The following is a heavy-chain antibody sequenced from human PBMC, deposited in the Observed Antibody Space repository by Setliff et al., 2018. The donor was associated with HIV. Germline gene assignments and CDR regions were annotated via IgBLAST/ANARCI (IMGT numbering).Heavy chain of an antibody. V-gene: IGHV3-48*01. J-gene: IGHJ4*02. D-gene: IGHD3-22*01. Sequence: GGSLRLSCAASGFTFSSYSMNWVRQAPGKGLEWVSYISSSRNTIYYADSVKGRFTISRDNAKNSLYLQMNSLRAEDTAVYYCARDREYYDSSGSYYFDYWGQGTLVTVSS. CDR2: ISSSRNTI. CDR1: GFTFSSYS. CDR3: ARDREYYDSSGSYYFDY.